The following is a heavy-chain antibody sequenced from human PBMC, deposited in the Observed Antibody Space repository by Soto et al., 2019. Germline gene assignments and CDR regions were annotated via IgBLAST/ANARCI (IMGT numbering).Heavy chain of an antibody. CDR3: TRDGDGRMTTNPYYYSGMGV. CDR1: GGSISGYY. V-gene: IGHV4-59*01. CDR2: VYYSGGA. J-gene: IGHJ6*02. Sequence: SETLSLTCTVSGGSISGYYWSWIRQPPGKGLEWIGNVYYSGGAKYNPSVKRRVSISVDTSKNQFSLNLSSVTAADTAVYYCTRDGDGRMTTNPYYYSGMGVWGPGITVTVAS. D-gene: IGHD2-21*02.